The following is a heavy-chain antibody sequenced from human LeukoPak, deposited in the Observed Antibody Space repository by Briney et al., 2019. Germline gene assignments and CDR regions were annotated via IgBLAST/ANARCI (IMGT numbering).Heavy chain of an antibody. Sequence: GGSLTLSCAASGFTFSYHWMTWVRQAPGKGLEWVANIKNDGAVKNYVDSVKGRFTISRDNAKNSLYLQMNSLRAEDTVVYYCARDSSIYYYDSSGYYSKNWFDPWGQGTLVTVSS. D-gene: IGHD3-22*01. CDR3: ARDSSIYYYDSSGYYSKNWFDP. J-gene: IGHJ5*02. CDR1: GFTFSYHW. CDR2: IKNDGAVK. V-gene: IGHV3-7*01.